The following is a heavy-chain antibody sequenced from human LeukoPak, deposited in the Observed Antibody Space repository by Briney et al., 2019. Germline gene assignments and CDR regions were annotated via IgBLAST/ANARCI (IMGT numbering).Heavy chain of an antibody. V-gene: IGHV1-69*04. CDR3: ARDSLRYYDSSGYYVYFDY. CDR1: GYTFTSYA. J-gene: IGHJ4*02. D-gene: IGHD3-22*01. CDR2: IIPILGIA. Sequence: SVKVSCKASGYTFTSYAISWVRQAPGQGLEWMGRIIPILGIANYAQKFQGRVTITADKSTSTAYMELSSLRSEDTAVYYCARDSLRYYDSSGYYVYFDYWGQGTLVTVSS.